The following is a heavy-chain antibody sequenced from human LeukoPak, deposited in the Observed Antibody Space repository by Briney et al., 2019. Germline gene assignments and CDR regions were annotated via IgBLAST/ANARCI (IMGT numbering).Heavy chain of an antibody. CDR2: FYYSGGN. CDR3: ARHSSGWHFDS. Sequence: SETLSLTCTVSGVSVSNHYWSWIRQPPWKGLEWIGWFYYSGGNYFNPSLGSRVTISADTSRNHLSLNLRSLTAADTAVYYCARHSSGWHFDSWGQGALVTVSS. D-gene: IGHD6-19*01. V-gene: IGHV4-59*02. CDR1: GVSVSNHY. J-gene: IGHJ4*02.